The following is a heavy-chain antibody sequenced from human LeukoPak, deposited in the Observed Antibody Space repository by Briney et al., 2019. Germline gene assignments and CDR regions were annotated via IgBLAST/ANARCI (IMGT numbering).Heavy chain of an antibody. Sequence: GGSLRLSCAASGFTFSSYSMNLVRQAPGKGLEWVSSISSSSSYRYYADAVKSRFSISRDNAKKSLYLQMNSLRAEHTAVYSCASEGGWRPYYFDYWGQGTLVTVSS. CDR1: GFTFSSYS. CDR2: ISSSSSYR. V-gene: IGHV3-21*01. CDR3: ASEGGWRPYYFDY. J-gene: IGHJ4*02. D-gene: IGHD2-15*01.